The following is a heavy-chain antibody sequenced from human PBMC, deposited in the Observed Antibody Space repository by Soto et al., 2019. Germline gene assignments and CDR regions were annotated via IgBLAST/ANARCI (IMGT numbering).Heavy chain of an antibody. J-gene: IGHJ4*02. CDR2: INHSGST. D-gene: IGHD4-17*01. CDR1: GGSFSGYS. V-gene: IGHV4-34*01. CDR3: ARGLKINYGDYFDL. Sequence: PSETLSLTCAVYGGSFSGYSWNWIRQTPGKGLEWIGKINHSGSTNYNPSLKSRVTISLDTSKKQFSLRLSSVTAADTAVFYCARGLKINYGDYFDLWGQGTLVTVSS.